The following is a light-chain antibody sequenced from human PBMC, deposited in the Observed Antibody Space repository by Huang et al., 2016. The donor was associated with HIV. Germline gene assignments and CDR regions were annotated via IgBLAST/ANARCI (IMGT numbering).Light chain of an antibody. CDR1: QSVSSSY. CDR2: GAS. CDR3: QQYGSSPPRT. J-gene: IGKJ1*01. Sequence: EIVLTQSPGTLSLSPGERATLSCRASQSVSSSYLAWYQQKPGQAPRLLIYGASGRATGIPDRFSGSGSGKDFTLTISRLEPEDFAVYYCQQYGSSPPRTFGQGTKVEIK. V-gene: IGKV3-20*01.